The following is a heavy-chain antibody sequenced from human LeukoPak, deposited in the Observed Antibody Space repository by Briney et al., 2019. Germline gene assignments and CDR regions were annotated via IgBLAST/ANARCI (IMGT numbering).Heavy chain of an antibody. J-gene: IGHJ4*02. CDR1: GLTFSTLW. CDR3: ASQTSAKGFDY. CDR2: IKSDGSEK. Sequence: AGGSLRLSCAASGLTFSTLWMSWPRPAPGKGLEGGANIKSDGSEKNFVDSVRGRFTISRDNAKISLYLQMNSLRAEDTAVYYCASQTSAKGFDYWGQGTLVTVSS. V-gene: IGHV3-7*03. D-gene: IGHD2-2*01.